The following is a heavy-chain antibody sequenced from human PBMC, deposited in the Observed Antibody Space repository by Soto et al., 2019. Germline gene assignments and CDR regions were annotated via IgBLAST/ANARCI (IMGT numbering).Heavy chain of an antibody. D-gene: IGHD3-16*02. J-gene: IGHJ4*02. CDR2: MSWNGGSV. Sequence: GGSLRLSCVASGFTFDDYAMHWVRQAPGKGLEWVSGMSWNGGSVAYADSVKGRFTISRDNAKNSLYLQMNSLRPEDTALYYCAKDISLGELSAPDHWGQGTLVTVSS. CDR1: GFTFDDYA. CDR3: AKDISLGELSAPDH. V-gene: IGHV3-9*01.